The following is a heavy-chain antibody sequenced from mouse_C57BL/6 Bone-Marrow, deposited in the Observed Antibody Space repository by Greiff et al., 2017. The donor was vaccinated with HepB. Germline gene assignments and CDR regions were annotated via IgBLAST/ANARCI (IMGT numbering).Heavy chain of an antibody. J-gene: IGHJ3*01. CDR3: ASRHGGSSCEVVY. CDR1: GYTFTDYY. V-gene: IGHV1-26*01. D-gene: IGHD1-1*01. CDR2: INPNNGGT. Sequence: VQLQQSGPELVKPGASVKISCTASGYTFTDYYMNWVKQSHGKSLEWIGDINPNNGGTSYNQKFKGKATLTVDKSSSTAYMELRSLTSEDSAVYYCASRHGGSSCEVVYWGQGTRVTVSA.